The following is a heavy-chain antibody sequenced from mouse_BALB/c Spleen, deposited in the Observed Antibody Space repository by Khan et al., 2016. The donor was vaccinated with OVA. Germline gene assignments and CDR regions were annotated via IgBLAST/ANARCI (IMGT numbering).Heavy chain of an antibody. CDR3: ATYYGTHYYALDY. CDR1: GFTFSTYA. CDR2: ISSGGNT. V-gene: IGHV5-6-5*01. Sequence: EVELVESGGGLVKPGGSLKLSCAASGFTFSTYAMSWVRQTPEKRLEWVASISSGGNTYYPDSVKGRFTISRDNARNILFLQMSSPRSEDTAIYYCATYYGTHYYALDYWGQGTSVTVSS. D-gene: IGHD2-10*01. J-gene: IGHJ4*01.